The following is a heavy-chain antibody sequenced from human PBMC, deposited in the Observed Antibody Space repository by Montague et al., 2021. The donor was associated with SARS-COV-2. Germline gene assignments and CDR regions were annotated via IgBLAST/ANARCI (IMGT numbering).Heavy chain of an antibody. Sequence: CAISGDSVSSNSAAWNWIRQSPSRGLEWLGRTYYRSKWYNDYAXXXKXXXTINPDTSKNQFSLQLNSVTAEDTAVYYCARELRRIIMIVDIRGFDYWGQGTLGTVSS. CDR2: TYYRSKWYN. J-gene: IGHJ4*02. V-gene: IGHV6-1*01. CDR1: GDSVSSNSAA. D-gene: IGHD3-22*01. CDR3: ARELRRIIMIVDIRGFDY.